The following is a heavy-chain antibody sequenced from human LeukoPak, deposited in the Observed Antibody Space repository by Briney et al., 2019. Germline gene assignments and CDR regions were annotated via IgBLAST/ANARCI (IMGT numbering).Heavy chain of an antibody. CDR3: VRDARYCPDV. V-gene: IGHV3-74*01. CDR1: GFTFSSYA. Sequence: PGGSLRLSCAASGFTFSSYAMHWVRQAPGKGLVWVSRLISDGSSASYADSVKGRFTISRDNTKNTLYLQMNSLRAEDTAIYYCVRDARYCPDVWGQGTTVTVSS. D-gene: IGHD2-8*02. J-gene: IGHJ6*02. CDR2: LISDGSSA.